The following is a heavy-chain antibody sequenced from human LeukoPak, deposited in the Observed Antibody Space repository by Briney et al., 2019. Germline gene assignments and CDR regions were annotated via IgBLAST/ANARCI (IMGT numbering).Heavy chain of an antibody. CDR1: GFTFSSYS. V-gene: IGHV3-48*04. Sequence: GGSLRLSCAASGFTFSSYSMNWVRQAPGKGLEWVSHINIVNNAIYYSDSVKGRFTISRDNAKNSLYLQMNCLRAEDTAVYYCARDSGEGGTFDYWGQGTLVSVSS. CDR3: ARDSGEGGTFDY. D-gene: IGHD1-26*01. J-gene: IGHJ4*02. CDR2: INIVNNAI.